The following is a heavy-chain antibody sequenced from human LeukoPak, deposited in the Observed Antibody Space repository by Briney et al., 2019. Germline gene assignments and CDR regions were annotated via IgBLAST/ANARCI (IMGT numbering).Heavy chain of an antibody. CDR1: GGSISSYY. Sequence: SETLSLTCTVSGGSISSYYWSWIRQPAGRGLEWIGRIYISGSTNYNPSLKSRVTMSVDTSKNQFSLKLSSVTAADTAVYYCARGRLEQWLERDDNWFDPWGQGTLVTVSS. V-gene: IGHV4-4*07. CDR3: ARGRLEQWLERDDNWFDP. D-gene: IGHD6-19*01. CDR2: IYISGST. J-gene: IGHJ5*02.